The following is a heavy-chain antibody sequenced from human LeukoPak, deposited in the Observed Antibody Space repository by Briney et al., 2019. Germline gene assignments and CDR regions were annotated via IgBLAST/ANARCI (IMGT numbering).Heavy chain of an antibody. CDR3: AKAYCGGDCYYHHDYYFDY. CDR1: GFTVSSSYA. V-gene: IGHV3-23*01. Sequence: PGGCLRLSCAAPGFTVSSSYAMSWVRPTPGKGLEWVSAISSSGGSTYYADSVKGRFTISRDNSKNTLYLQMNSLRAEDTAVYYCAKAYCGGDCYYHHDYYFDYWGQGTLVTVSS. CDR2: ISSSGGST. J-gene: IGHJ4*02. D-gene: IGHD2-21*02.